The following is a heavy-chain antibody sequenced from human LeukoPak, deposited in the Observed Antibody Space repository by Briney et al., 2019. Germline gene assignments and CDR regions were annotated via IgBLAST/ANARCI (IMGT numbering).Heavy chain of an antibody. J-gene: IGHJ3*02. Sequence: GASVKVSCQASGYTFSTYGINWVRQAPGQGLEWMGWISAYSGHANYAQKLQGRVTMTTDTSTTTAYMELRSLRSDDTATYYCARRIYYGDSIDAPDIWGQGTMVTVSS. D-gene: IGHD3-10*01. V-gene: IGHV1-18*01. CDR2: ISAYSGHA. CDR3: ARRIYYGDSIDAPDI. CDR1: GYTFSTYG.